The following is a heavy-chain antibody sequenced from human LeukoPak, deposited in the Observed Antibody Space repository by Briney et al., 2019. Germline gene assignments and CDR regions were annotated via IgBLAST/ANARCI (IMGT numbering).Heavy chain of an antibody. CDR3: ARDWGTLYDSSGYPSDY. D-gene: IGHD3-22*01. J-gene: IGHJ4*02. Sequence: RASVKVSCKASGYTFTGYYMHWVRQAPGQGLEWMGWINPNSGGTNYAQKFQGRVTMTRDTSISTAYMELSRLRSDDTAVYYCARDWGTLYDSSGYPSDYWGQGTLVTVSS. CDR1: GYTFTGYY. V-gene: IGHV1-2*02. CDR2: INPNSGGT.